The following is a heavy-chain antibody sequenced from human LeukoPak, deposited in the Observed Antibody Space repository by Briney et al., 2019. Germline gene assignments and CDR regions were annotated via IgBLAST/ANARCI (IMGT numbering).Heavy chain of an antibody. V-gene: IGHV3-23*01. CDR3: AKHGDNVWGSFRFGLDY. J-gene: IGHJ4*02. D-gene: IGHD3-16*02. Sequence: GGSLRLSCAASGFTLGTYAMSWVRQAPGKGLEWVSLIIGSGNSIHYADSVKGRFTISRDNFKNTVFLQLNSLRPEDTAVYYCAKHGDNVWGSFRFGLDYWGQGTLVTVSS. CDR1: GFTLGTYA. CDR2: IIGSGNSI.